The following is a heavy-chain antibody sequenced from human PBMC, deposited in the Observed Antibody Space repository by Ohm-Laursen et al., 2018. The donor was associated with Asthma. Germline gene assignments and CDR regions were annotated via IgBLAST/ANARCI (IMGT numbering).Heavy chain of an antibody. CDR1: GFIFSDYY. Sequence: SLRLSCAASGFIFSDYYMSWIRQAPGKGLEWVSYISGSGDYTNYADSVKGRFTISRDNAKNSLYLQMNSLRAEDTAVYYCARARGSYRYIFYFDYWGQGTLVTVSS. J-gene: IGHJ4*02. D-gene: IGHD3-16*02. CDR3: ARARGSYRYIFYFDY. CDR2: ISGSGDYT. V-gene: IGHV3-11*05.